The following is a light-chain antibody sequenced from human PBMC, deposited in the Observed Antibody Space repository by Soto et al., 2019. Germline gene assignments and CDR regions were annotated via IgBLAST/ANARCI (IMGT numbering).Light chain of an antibody. V-gene: IGKV1-27*01. CDR2: AAS. CDR3: QKYIGAPFT. J-gene: IGKJ3*01. CDR1: QGISNY. Sequence: DIQMTQSPSSLSASVGDRVTITCRASQGISNYLAWYQQKPGKVPKLLIYAASTLQSGVPSRFSGSGSGTDFILTISSLQPEDGATYYCQKYIGAPFTFGPGTKV.